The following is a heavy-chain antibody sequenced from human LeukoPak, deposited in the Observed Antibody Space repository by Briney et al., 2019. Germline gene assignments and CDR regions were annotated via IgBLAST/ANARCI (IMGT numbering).Heavy chain of an antibody. CDR1: GGTFSSYA. D-gene: IGHD2-8*02. Sequence: GASVKVSCKXSGGTFSSYAISWVRQAPGQGLEWMGGIIPIFGTANYAQRFQGRVTITADESTSTAYMELSSLRSEDTAVYYCASRVVLGWFDPWGQGTLVTVSS. V-gene: IGHV1-69*13. J-gene: IGHJ5*02. CDR2: IIPIFGTA. CDR3: ASRVVLGWFDP.